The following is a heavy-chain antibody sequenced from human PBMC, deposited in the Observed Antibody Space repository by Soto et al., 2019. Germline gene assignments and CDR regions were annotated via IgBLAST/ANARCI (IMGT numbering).Heavy chain of an antibody. D-gene: IGHD5-12*01. CDR1: GSSISSGGYS. CDR3: AGGPGVARNY. CDR2: IYHSGST. J-gene: IGHJ4*02. Sequence: SETLSLTCAVSGSSISSGGYSWRWIRQQPGKGLEWIGYIYHSGSTYYNPSLKSRVTISVDRSKNQFSLKLSSVTAADTAVYCCAGGPGVARNYWGQGTLVTGSS. V-gene: IGHV4-30-2*01.